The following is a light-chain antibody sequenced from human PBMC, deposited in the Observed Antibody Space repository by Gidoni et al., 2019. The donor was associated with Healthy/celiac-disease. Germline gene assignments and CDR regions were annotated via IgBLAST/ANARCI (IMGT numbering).Light chain of an antibody. V-gene: IGKV2-28*01. CDR3: MQALQTTQLT. J-gene: IGKJ4*01. CDR1: QSLLHSNGSNY. Sequence: DIVMTPSPLSLPVTPGEPASISCRSSQSLLHSNGSNYLEWYLQKPGQSPQLLIYLGSKRASGGPDRLRGSGSGTEFKLKINRVEAEDVGVDYCMQALQTTQLTFGGGTKVEIK. CDR2: LGS.